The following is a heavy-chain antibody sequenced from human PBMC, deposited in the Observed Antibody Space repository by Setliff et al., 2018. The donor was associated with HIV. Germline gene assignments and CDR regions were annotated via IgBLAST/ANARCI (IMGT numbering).Heavy chain of an antibody. J-gene: IGHJ4*02. CDR2: IKQDGSEK. Sequence: PGGSLRLSCAASGFTFSSYWMSWVRQAPGKGLEWVANIKQDGSEKNYVDSVKGRFTISRDNAKNSLYLQMNSLRAEDTAVYYCARDRSGNYFHYFDYWGQGTLVTVFS. CDR3: ARDRSGNYFHYFDY. D-gene: IGHD3-22*01. V-gene: IGHV3-7*03. CDR1: GFTFSSYW.